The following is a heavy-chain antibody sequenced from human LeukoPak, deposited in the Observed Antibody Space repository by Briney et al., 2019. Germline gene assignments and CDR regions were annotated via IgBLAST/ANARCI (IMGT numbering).Heavy chain of an antibody. CDR1: GGSISSNSYY. Sequence: SETLSLTCTVSGGSISSNSYYWGWIRQPPGKGLKWIGSIYYSGSTYYNPSLKSRVTISVDTSKNQFSLKLSSVTAADTAVYYCARGRLWFGELLYLDYWGQGTLVTVSS. J-gene: IGHJ4*02. CDR3: ARGRLWFGELLYLDY. CDR2: IYYSGST. D-gene: IGHD3-10*01. V-gene: IGHV4-39*07.